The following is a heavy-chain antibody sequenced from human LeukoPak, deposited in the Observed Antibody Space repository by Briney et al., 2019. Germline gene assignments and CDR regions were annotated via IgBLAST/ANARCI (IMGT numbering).Heavy chain of an antibody. CDR1: GGTFSSYA. CDR2: IIPISGTA. J-gene: IGHJ6*02. V-gene: IGHV1-69*13. D-gene: IGHD3-3*02. Sequence: SVKVSCKASGGTFSSYAISWVRQAPGQGLEWMGGIIPISGTANYAQKFQGRVTITADESTSTAYMELSSLRSEDTAVYYCARDLFPRSFGVVLPYYYGMDVWGQGTTVTVSS. CDR3: ARDLFPRSFGVVLPYYYGMDV.